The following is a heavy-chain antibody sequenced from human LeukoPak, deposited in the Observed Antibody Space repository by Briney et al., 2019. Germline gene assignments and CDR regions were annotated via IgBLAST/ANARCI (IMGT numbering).Heavy chain of an antibody. V-gene: IGHV4-30-4*01. CDR2: IYYSGST. J-gene: IGHJ4*02. CDR3: ARDRGSQWELLSGFDY. CDR1: GGSISSGDYY. Sequence: SQTLSLTCTVSGGSISSGDYYWSWIRQPPGKGLEWIGYIYYSGSTYYNPSLKSRVTISVDTSKNQFSLKLSSVTAADTAVYYCARDRGSQWELLSGFDYWGQGTLVTVSS. D-gene: IGHD1-26*01.